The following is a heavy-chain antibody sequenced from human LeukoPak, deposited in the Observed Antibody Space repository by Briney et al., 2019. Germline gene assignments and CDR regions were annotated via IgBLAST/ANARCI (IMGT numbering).Heavy chain of an antibody. V-gene: IGHV3-66*01. CDR2: IYSDGST. D-gene: IGHD6-19*01. CDR3: ARDREQWLGRRWFDS. J-gene: IGHJ5*01. Sequence: PGGSLRLSCAASGFTVSTNYMNWVRQAPGKGLEWVSIIYSDGSTYYADSVKGRFTISRDNAKNSLYLQMNSLRAEDTAVYYCARDREQWLGRRWFDSWGQGTLVTVSS. CDR1: GFTVSTNY.